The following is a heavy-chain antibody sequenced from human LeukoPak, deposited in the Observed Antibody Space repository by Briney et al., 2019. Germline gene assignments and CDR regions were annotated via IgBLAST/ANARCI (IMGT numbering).Heavy chain of an antibody. J-gene: IGHJ4*02. CDR3: TLGYCSSTSCSVFDY. D-gene: IGHD2-2*01. Sequence: ASVKVSCKASGYTFTGYYMHWVRQAPGQGLEWMGWINPNSGGTNYAQKFQGRVTMTRDTSISTAYMELSRLRSEDTAVYYCTLGYCSSTSCSVFDYWGQGTLVTVSS. CDR2: INPNSGGT. CDR1: GYTFTGYY. V-gene: IGHV1-2*02.